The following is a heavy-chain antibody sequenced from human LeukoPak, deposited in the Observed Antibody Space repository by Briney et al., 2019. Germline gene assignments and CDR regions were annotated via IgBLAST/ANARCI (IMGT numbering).Heavy chain of an antibody. CDR3: ARDSRAYGIYVFDY. Sequence: GTSLRLSCAASGFTFSNYGMHWVRQSPGKGLEWVAVICYDGSNKYYAGSVQGRFTISRVNSKNTLYLQMNSLRAEDTAVYYCARDSRAYGIYVFDYWGPGTLVSVSS. CDR1: GFTFSNYG. D-gene: IGHD4-17*01. J-gene: IGHJ4*02. V-gene: IGHV3-33*01. CDR2: ICYDGSNK.